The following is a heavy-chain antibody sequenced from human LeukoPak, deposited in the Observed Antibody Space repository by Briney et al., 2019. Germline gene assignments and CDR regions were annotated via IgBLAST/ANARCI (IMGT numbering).Heavy chain of an antibody. CDR2: IYYSGST. Sequence: SETLSLTCTVPGGSISSSTNYWGWLRQPPGKGLEWIGTIYYSGSTYYNPSLKSRVTISVDKSKNQCSLRLTSVTAADTAVYYCARHAPYSSPDYHYYMDVWGKGTTVTVSS. CDR1: GGSISSSTNY. CDR3: ARHAPYSSPDYHYYMDV. J-gene: IGHJ6*03. V-gene: IGHV4-39*01. D-gene: IGHD6-13*01.